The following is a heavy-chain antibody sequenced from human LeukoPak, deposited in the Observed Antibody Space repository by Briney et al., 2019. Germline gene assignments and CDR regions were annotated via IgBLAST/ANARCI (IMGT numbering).Heavy chain of an antibody. V-gene: IGHV1-46*01. CDR1: GYTFTSYY. D-gene: IGHD6-19*01. Sequence: ASVKVSCKASGYTFTSYYMHWVRQAPGQGLEWMGIINPSGGSTSYAQNFQGRVTMTRDTSTSTAYMELRSLRSDDTAVYYCARDSSGSPLGKYWGQGTLVTVSS. J-gene: IGHJ4*02. CDR2: INPSGGST. CDR3: ARDSSGSPLGKY.